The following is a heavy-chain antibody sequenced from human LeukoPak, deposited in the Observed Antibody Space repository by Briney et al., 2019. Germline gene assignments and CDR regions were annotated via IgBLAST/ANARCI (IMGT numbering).Heavy chain of an antibody. CDR1: GFTFSDYY. D-gene: IGHD6-6*01. J-gene: IGHJ6*03. CDR3: ARGASKQLGPLYYYYYYMDV. CDR2: ISSSGSTI. V-gene: IGHV3-11*01. Sequence: PGGSLRLSCAASGFTFSDYYMSWIRQAPGKGLEWVSYISSSGSTIYYADSVKGRFTISRDNAKNSLYLQMNSLRAEDTAVYYCARGASKQLGPLYYYYYYMDVWGKGTTVTISS.